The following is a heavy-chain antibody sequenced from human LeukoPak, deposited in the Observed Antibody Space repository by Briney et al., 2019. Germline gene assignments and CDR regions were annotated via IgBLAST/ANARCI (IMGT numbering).Heavy chain of an antibody. CDR2: INPERTTT. V-gene: IGHV3-74*01. CDR3: AKDIAAGTNRNVFDS. CDR1: GFIFSSYW. D-gene: IGHD3-10*01. Sequence: GGSLRLSCAASGFIFSSYWMHWVRQAPGKGLVWVSRINPERTTTSYADSVRGRFTISRDNAKNTLYLQMKSLRAEDTALYYCAKDIAAGTNRNVFDSWGQGTLVTVSS. J-gene: IGHJ4*02.